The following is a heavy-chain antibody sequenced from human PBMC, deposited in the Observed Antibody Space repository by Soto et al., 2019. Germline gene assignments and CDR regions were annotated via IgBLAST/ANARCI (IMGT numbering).Heavy chain of an antibody. CDR3: AKDSLWFGEEYNWFDP. D-gene: IGHD3-10*01. V-gene: IGHV3-23*01. Sequence: GGSLRLSCATSGFTFSSYAMSWVRQAPGKGLEWVSAISGSGGSTYYADSVKGRFTISRDNSKNTLYLQMNSLRAEDTAVYYCAKDSLWFGEEYNWFDPWGQGTLVTVSS. J-gene: IGHJ5*02. CDR1: GFTFSSYA. CDR2: ISGSGGST.